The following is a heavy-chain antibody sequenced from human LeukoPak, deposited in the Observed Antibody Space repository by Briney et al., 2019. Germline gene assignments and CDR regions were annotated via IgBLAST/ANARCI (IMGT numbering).Heavy chain of an antibody. D-gene: IGHD3-22*01. Sequence: RASVKVSCKVSGYTLTELSMHWVRQAPGKGLEWMGGFDPEDGETIYAQKFQGRVTMTEDTFTDTAYMELSSLRSEDTAVYYCATVPKDSSGYYFDYWGQGTLVTVSS. J-gene: IGHJ4*02. CDR2: FDPEDGET. CDR1: GYTLTELS. CDR3: ATVPKDSSGYYFDY. V-gene: IGHV1-24*01.